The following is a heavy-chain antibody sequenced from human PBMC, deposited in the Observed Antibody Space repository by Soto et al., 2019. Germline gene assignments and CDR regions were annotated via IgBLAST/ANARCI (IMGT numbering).Heavy chain of an antibody. J-gene: IGHJ4*02. CDR2: IYYSGST. D-gene: IGHD3-22*01. V-gene: IGHV4-31*03. CDR3: AREERDYLDSSGSLDY. CDR1: GGSISSGAYY. Sequence: SETLSLTCTVSGGSISSGAYYWTWIRQHPGKGLEWIGYIYYSGSTYYNPSLKSRVTISVDTSKNQFSLKLSSVTAADTAVYYCAREERDYLDSSGSLDYWGQGTLVTVSS.